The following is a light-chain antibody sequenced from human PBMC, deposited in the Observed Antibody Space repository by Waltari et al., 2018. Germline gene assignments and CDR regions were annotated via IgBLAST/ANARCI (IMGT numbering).Light chain of an antibody. V-gene: IGLV2-11*02. CDR2: DVS. CDR1: XXDGGGYXY. CDR3: CXXXXXYV. Sequence: QSXLTQPRSXXXSPGQXVTISCTGTXXDGGGYXYVSWYQQXPGKAPKLMIYDVSKRPSXXXXRFSGSKSXNTASLTXXGLQAEDEXDYYCCXXXXXYVFGTXTXVTVL. J-gene: IGLJ1*01.